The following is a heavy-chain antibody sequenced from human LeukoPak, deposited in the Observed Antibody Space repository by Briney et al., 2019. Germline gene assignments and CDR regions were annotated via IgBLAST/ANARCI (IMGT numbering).Heavy chain of an antibody. Sequence: GGSLRLSCAASGFTFSSYAMSWVRQAPGKGLEWVSAISASGGSTYYADSVKGRFTISRDNSKNTLYLQMNSLRVEDTAVFYCATHRGSYPAGGFNYWGQGTLVTVSS. CDR1: GFTFSSYA. D-gene: IGHD1-26*01. CDR2: ISASGGST. CDR3: ATHRGSYPAGGFNY. J-gene: IGHJ4*02. V-gene: IGHV3-23*01.